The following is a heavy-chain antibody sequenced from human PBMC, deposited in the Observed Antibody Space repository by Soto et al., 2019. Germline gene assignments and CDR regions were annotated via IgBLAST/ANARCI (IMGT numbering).Heavy chain of an antibody. CDR3: ARMNVDSYQFCCAMDV. Sequence: QVTLKESGPALVKPTETLTLTCTVSGFSLTTGKMGVSWIRQPPGKALEWLAHIFSDNERSYTTSLQGRLTISKDTSGSQVVLSMTNVDPVDTATYYCARMNVDSYQFCCAMDVWGQGPTVTVSS. D-gene: IGHD4-17*01. CDR1: GFSLTTGKMG. J-gene: IGHJ6*02. V-gene: IGHV2-26*01. CDR2: IFSDNER.